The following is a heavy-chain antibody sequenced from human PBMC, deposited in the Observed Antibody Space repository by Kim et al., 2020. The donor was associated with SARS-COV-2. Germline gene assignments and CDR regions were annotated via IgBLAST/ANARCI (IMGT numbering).Heavy chain of an antibody. CDR1: GFTFSSYW. CDR3: ARDRRCGDCYD. J-gene: IGHJ4*02. CDR2: INSDGSST. D-gene: IGHD2-21*02. Sequence: GGSLRLSCAASGFTFSSYWMHWVRQAPGKGLVWVSRINSDGSSTSYAGSVKGRFTISRDNAKNTLYLQMNSLRAEDTSVYYCARDRRCGDCYDWGQGTLVTVSS. V-gene: IGHV3-74*01.